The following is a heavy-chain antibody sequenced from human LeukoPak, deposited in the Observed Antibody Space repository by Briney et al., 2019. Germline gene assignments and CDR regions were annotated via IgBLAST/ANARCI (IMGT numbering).Heavy chain of an antibody. Sequence: ASVKVSCKASGYTFTSNYIHWVRQAPGQGLEWMGMIYPRDGSTSYAQKFQGRVTVTRDTSTSTVHMELSGLRSEDTAVFYCARDQEGFDYWGQGTLVTVSS. CDR3: ARDQEGFDY. V-gene: IGHV1-46*01. J-gene: IGHJ4*02. CDR2: IYPRDGST. CDR1: GYTFTSNY.